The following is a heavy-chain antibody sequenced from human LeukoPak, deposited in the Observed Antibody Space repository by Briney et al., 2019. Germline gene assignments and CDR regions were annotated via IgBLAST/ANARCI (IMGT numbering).Heavy chain of an antibody. D-gene: IGHD5-12*01. CDR1: GYTFSDYY. V-gene: IGHV1-2*02. Sequence: ASVKVSCKTSGYTFSDYYLHWVRQAPGQGLEWMGWINPNDGGTNYAQNFQGRVTMTRDTSISTAYLEVTRLRSDDTAVYYCARARDGYNLYLYWGQGTLVTVSS. CDR2: INPNDGGT. J-gene: IGHJ4*02. CDR3: ARARDGYNLYLY.